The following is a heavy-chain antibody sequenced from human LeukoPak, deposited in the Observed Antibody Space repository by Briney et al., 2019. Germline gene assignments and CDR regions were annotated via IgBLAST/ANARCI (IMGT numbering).Heavy chain of an antibody. CDR3: ASSAALDVAARTFDY. CDR2: LHASGKT. J-gene: IGHJ4*02. Sequence: SETLSLTCTVSGGSISSYHWSWIRQPAGKGLQWVGRLHASGKTNYNPSLKSRVTMSVDTSKNQFSLKLSSVTAPDTAVYYCASSAALDVAARTFDYWGQGTLVTVSS. D-gene: IGHD6-13*01. V-gene: IGHV4-4*07. CDR1: GGSISSYH.